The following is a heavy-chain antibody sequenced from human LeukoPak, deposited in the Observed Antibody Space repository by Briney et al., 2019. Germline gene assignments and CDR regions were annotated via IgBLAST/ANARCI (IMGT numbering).Heavy chain of an antibody. J-gene: IGHJ4*02. V-gene: IGHV3-49*04. CDR3: TRVTFYYDNSGYFHFDS. CDR1: GFTFGDYA. CDR2: IRRKAHGGTT. D-gene: IGHD3-22*01. Sequence: GGSLRLSCTTSGFTFGDYAMSWVRQAPGKGLEWVSFIRRKAHGGTTEYAASVKGRFSSSRDDSKSIAYLQMNSLKTEDTAVYFCTRVTFYYDNSGYFHFDSWGQGSLVTVSS.